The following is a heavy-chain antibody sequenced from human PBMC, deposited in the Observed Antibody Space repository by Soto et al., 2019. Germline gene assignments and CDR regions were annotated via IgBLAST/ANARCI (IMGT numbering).Heavy chain of an antibody. D-gene: IGHD5-12*01. CDR3: VREGSYSAYNFAHGIQLWSFDF. CDR1: GVSLSSNIHY. J-gene: IGHJ4*02. V-gene: IGHV4-39*02. CDR2: IFYRGTT. Sequence: SETLSLTCNVSGVSLSSNIHYWGWIRQSPGKGLEWIASIFYRGTTYQSPSLRSRVTISIDTSKNKFSLNLTSVTAADTAVYYCVREGSYSAYNFAHGIQLWSFDFWGQGALVTVSS.